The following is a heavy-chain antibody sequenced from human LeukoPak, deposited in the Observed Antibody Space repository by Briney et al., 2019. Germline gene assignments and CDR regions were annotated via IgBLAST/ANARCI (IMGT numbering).Heavy chain of an antibody. CDR3: ARGLGCSSGWSKGYFDY. CDR2: ISCDGSNK. CDR1: RFTFSNYA. V-gene: IGHV3-30-3*01. D-gene: IGHD6-19*01. J-gene: IGHJ4*02. Sequence: GGSLRLSCAASRFTFSNYAMHWVRQAPGKGLEWVTVISCDGSNKYYADSVKGRFTISRDNSKNTLYLQMNSLRVEDTAVYYCARGLGCSSGWSKGYFDYWGQGTLVTVSS.